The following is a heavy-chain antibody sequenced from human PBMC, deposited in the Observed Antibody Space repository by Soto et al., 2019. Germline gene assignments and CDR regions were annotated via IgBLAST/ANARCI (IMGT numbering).Heavy chain of an antibody. J-gene: IGHJ3*02. CDR1: GFTFSSYW. V-gene: IGHV3-7*01. CDR2: IKQDGSEK. D-gene: IGHD3-16*01. CDR3: ARIGGVNLVFAFDI. Sequence: GGSLRLSCAASGFTFSSYWMSWVRQAPGKGLEWVANIKQDGSEKYYVDSVKGRFTISRDNAKNSLYLQMNSLRAEDTAVYYCARIGGVNLVFAFDIWGQGTMVIVSS.